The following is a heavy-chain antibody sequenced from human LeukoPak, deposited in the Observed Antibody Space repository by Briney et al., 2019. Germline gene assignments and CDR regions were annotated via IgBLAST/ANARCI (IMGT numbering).Heavy chain of an antibody. Sequence: RPGGSLRLSCAASGFTFSSYAMSWVRQAPGKGLEWVSAISGSGGSTYYADSVKGRFTISRDNSKNTLYLQMDSLRAEDTAVYYCAKSSPQQWLVYYFDYWGQGTLVTVSS. D-gene: IGHD6-19*01. CDR1: GFTFSSYA. J-gene: IGHJ4*02. V-gene: IGHV3-23*01. CDR2: ISGSGGST. CDR3: AKSSPQQWLVYYFDY.